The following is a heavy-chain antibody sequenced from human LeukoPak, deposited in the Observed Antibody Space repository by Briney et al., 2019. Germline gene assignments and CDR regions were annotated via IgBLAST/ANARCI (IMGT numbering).Heavy chain of an antibody. J-gene: IGHJ4*02. V-gene: IGHV4-31*03. D-gene: IGHD1-26*01. CDR3: ARSVGTGGFDY. CDR2: IYYSGST. CDR1: GGSISSGGYY. Sequence: SETLSLTCTVSGGSISSGGYYWSWIRQHPGKGLEWIGYIYYSGSTYYDPSLKSRVTISVDTSKNQFSLKLSSVTAADTAVYYCARSVGTGGFDYWGQGTLVTVSS.